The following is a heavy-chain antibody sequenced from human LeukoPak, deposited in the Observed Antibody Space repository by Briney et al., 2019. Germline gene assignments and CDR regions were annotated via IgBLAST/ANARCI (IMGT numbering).Heavy chain of an antibody. CDR3: AKDGLGGSYDY. CDR1: GFTFSSYG. J-gene: IGHJ4*02. Sequence: GGSLRLSCAASGFTFSSYGMHWVRQAPGKGLEWVAVISYDGSNKYYADSAKGRFTISRDNSKNTLYLQMNSLRAEDTAVYYCAKDGLGGSYDYWGQGTLVTVSS. D-gene: IGHD1-26*01. CDR2: ISYDGSNK. V-gene: IGHV3-30*18.